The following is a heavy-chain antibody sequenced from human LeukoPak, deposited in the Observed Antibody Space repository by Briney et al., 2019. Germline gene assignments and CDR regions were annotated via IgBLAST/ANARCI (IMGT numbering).Heavy chain of an antibody. Sequence: GGSLRLSCAASGXTFSSYIMNWVRQAPGKGPEWVSSISSSSAYIYYADSVKGRFTISRDNAKSSLFLQMNSLRDEDTAVYYCATSSIALAGTVDYWGQGTLVTVSS. V-gene: IGHV3-21*01. CDR3: ATSSIALAGTVDY. D-gene: IGHD6-19*01. J-gene: IGHJ4*02. CDR2: ISSSSAYI. CDR1: GXTFSSYI.